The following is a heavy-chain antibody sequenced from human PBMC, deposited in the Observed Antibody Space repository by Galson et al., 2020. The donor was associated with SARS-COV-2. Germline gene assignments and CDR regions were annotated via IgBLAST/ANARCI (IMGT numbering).Heavy chain of an antibody. J-gene: IGHJ4*02. CDR1: GFTFSSYG. D-gene: IGHD3-3*01. V-gene: IGHV3-30*02. Sequence: GGSLRLSCAASGFTFSSYGMHWVRQAPGKGLEWVAFIRYDGSNKYYADSVKGRFTISRDNSKNTLYLQMNSLRAEDTAVYYCAKVRITIFGVVIYYFDYWGQGTLVTVS. CDR2: IRYDGSNK. CDR3: AKVRITIFGVVIYYFDY.